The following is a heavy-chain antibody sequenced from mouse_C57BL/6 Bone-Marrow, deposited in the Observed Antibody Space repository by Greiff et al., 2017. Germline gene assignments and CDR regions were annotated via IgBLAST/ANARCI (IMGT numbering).Heavy chain of an antibody. CDR3: ARGDYYDYDDAMDY. J-gene: IGHJ4*01. D-gene: IGHD2-4*01. CDR2: INPNNGGT. V-gene: IGHV1-26*01. CDR1: GYTFTDYY. Sequence: VQLQQSGPELVKPGASVKISCKASGYTFTDYYMNWVKQSHGKSLEWIGDINPNNGGTSYNQKFKGKATLTVDKSSSTAYMELRSLTSEDSAVYYCARGDYYDYDDAMDYWGQGTSVTVSS.